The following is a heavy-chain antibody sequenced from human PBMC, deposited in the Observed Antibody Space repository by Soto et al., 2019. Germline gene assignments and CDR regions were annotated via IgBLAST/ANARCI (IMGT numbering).Heavy chain of an antibody. CDR3: ARGSGIVALPGELEDVKYDY. Sequence: QVQXQQWGAGLVKPSETLSLSCAVYGQSFSGHSWAWIRQPPGKGLEWIGEINESGSTYYNPSLKSRVTISTDTSKNQFSLKLSSVSAADTAAYFCARGSGIVALPGELEDVKYDYWGQGTLVNVSS. J-gene: IGHJ4*02. CDR1: GQSFSGHS. CDR2: INESGST. D-gene: IGHD1-1*01. V-gene: IGHV4-34*01.